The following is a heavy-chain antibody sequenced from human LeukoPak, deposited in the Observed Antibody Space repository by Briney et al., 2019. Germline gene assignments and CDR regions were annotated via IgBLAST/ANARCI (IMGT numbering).Heavy chain of an antibody. J-gene: IGHJ4*02. CDR1: GVTLSSYA. D-gene: IGHD2-2*01. CDR2: ISSSGSGGNT. Sequence: GGSLRLSCAASGVTLSSYAMSWARQAPGKGLEWVSGISSSGSGGNTYYADSVKGRFTISRDNSKNTLYLQMNSLRAEDTAVYYCARGGRYCSSTSCYYFDYWGQGTLVTVSS. V-gene: IGHV3-23*01. CDR3: ARGGRYCSSTSCYYFDY.